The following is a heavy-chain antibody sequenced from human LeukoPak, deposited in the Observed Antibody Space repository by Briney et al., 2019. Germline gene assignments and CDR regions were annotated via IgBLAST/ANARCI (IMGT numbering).Heavy chain of an antibody. CDR3: ARGRTGSLLFDY. D-gene: IGHD3/OR15-3a*01. CDR2: IYYSGST. V-gene: IGHV4-39*07. Sequence: SETLSLTCTVSGGSISSSSYYWGWIRQPPGKGLEWIGSIYYSGSTYYNPSLKSRVTISVDTSKNQFSLKLSSVTAADTAVYYCARGRTGSLLFDYWGQGTLVTVSS. J-gene: IGHJ4*02. CDR1: GGSISSSSYY.